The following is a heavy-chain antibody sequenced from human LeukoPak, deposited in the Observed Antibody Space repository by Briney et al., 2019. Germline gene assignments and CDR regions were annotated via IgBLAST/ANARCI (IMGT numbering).Heavy chain of an antibody. CDR2: INHSGST. V-gene: IGHV4-34*01. J-gene: IGHJ4*02. CDR3: ARSASGWEPYYFDY. Sequence: SETLPLTCAVYGGSFSGYYWSWIRQPPGKGLEWIGEINHSGSTNYNPSLKSRVTISVDTSKNQFSLKLSSVTAADTAVYYCARSASGWEPYYFDYWGQGTLVTVSS. CDR1: GGSFSGYY. D-gene: IGHD1-26*01.